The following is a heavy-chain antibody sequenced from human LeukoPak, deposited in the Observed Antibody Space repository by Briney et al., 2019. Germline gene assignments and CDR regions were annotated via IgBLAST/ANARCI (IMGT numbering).Heavy chain of an antibody. CDR3: ARLACSTSCYEIDY. CDR1: GLTFSSYS. D-gene: IGHD2-2*01. Sequence: GGSLRLSCAASGLTFSSYSVNWVRQAPGKGLEWVSSISSGSGYIYYSDSVKGRFTISRDNAKNSLYLQMSSLRAEDTAVYYCARLACSTSCYEIDYWGQGTLVTVSS. CDR2: ISSGSGYI. V-gene: IGHV3-21*01. J-gene: IGHJ4*02.